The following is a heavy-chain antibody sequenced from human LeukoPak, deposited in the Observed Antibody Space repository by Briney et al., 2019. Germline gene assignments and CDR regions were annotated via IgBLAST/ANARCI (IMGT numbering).Heavy chain of an antibody. CDR1: GGTFSSYA. J-gene: IGHJ4*02. CDR2: IIPIFGTA. V-gene: IGHV1-69*05. Sequence: SVKVSCKASGGTFSSYAISWVRQAPGQGLEWMGGIIPIFGTANYAQKFQGRVTITTDESTSTAYMELSSLRSEDTAVYYCARDKIAAGAGGYFDYWGQGTLVTVSP. CDR3: ARDKIAAGAGGYFDY. D-gene: IGHD6-13*01.